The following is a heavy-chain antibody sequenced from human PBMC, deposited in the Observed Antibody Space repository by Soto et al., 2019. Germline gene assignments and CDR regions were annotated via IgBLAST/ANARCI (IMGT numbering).Heavy chain of an antibody. J-gene: IGHJ5*02. CDR1: GGSVSSGSYY. CDR2: IYYSGST. Sequence: SETLSLTCTVSGGSVSSGSYYWSWIRQPPGKGLEWIGYIYYSGSTNYNPSLKSRVTISVDTSKNQFSLKLSSVTAADTAVYYCARNDRIAARPGWFDPWGQGTLVTVSS. V-gene: IGHV4-61*01. D-gene: IGHD6-6*01. CDR3: ARNDRIAARPGWFDP.